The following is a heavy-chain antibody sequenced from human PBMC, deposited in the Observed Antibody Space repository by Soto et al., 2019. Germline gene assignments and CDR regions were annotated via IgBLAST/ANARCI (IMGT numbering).Heavy chain of an antibody. V-gene: IGHV1-18*01. CDR3: AGGGEYYNFWKVVNYYGLDV. CDR1: GYTFTSYG. CDR2: ISPYNDYT. Sequence: QVQLVQSAAEVKKPGASVKVTCKASGYTFTSYGITWVRQAPGQGLEWVGWISPYNDYTEYAQKFHGRVTMTTDTSSSTVTVALRGLGSEDTAVFYCAGGGEYYNFWKVVNYYGLDVWGQGTTVTVSS. J-gene: IGHJ6*02. D-gene: IGHD3-3*01.